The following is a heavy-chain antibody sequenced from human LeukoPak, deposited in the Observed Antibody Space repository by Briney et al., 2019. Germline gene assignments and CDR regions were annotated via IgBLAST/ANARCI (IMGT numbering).Heavy chain of an antibody. CDR3: ARAARIQLWLFDY. CDR1: GGSFSGYY. CDR2: IYYSGST. Sequence: KTSETLSLTCAVYGGSFSGYYWSWIRQPPGKGLEWIGYIYYSGSTNYNPSLKSRVTISVDTSKNQFSLKLSSVTAADTAVYYCARAARIQLWLFDYWGQGTLVTVSS. J-gene: IGHJ4*02. V-gene: IGHV4-59*01. D-gene: IGHD5-18*01.